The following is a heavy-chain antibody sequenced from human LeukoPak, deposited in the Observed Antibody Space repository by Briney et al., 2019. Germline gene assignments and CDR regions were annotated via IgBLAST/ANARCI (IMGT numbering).Heavy chain of an antibody. CDR1: GFTFSSYA. D-gene: IGHD3-16*01. Sequence: PGGSLRLSCAASGFTFSSYAMHWVRQAPGKGLEWVAVISYDGSNKCYADSVKGRFTISRDNSKNTLYLQMNSLRAEDTAVYYCARDSRRGWADYFDYWGQGTLVTVSS. J-gene: IGHJ4*02. CDR2: ISYDGSNK. CDR3: ARDSRRGWADYFDY. V-gene: IGHV3-30*04.